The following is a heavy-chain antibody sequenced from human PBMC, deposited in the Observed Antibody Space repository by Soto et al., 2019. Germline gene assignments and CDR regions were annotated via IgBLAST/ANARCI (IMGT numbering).Heavy chain of an antibody. V-gene: IGHV3-21*01. CDR2: INPSSSHI. Sequence: EVQLVESGGGLVMPGGSLRLSCAASGFTFSTYHMNWVRQAPGKGLEWVASINPSSSHIYYADSVRGRFTISRDNSKNSMDLQMNSLRTEDAAVYYCARGYCGGGGCYLRREAIEVWGQGTMVTVSS. J-gene: IGHJ3*01. CDR3: ARGYCGGGGCYLRREAIEV. CDR1: GFTFSTYH. D-gene: IGHD2-15*01.